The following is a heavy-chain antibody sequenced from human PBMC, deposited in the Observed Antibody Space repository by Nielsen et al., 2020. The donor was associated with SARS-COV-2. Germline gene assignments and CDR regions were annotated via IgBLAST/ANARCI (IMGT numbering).Heavy chain of an antibody. D-gene: IGHD2-2*01. V-gene: IGHV3-9*01. Sequence: GGSLRLSCAASGFTFDDYAMHWVRQAPGKGLEWVSGISWNSGSIGYADSVKGRFTISRDNAKNSLYLQMNSLRAEDTALYYCAKAQGSTSLPLAWYFDLWGRGTLVTVSS. J-gene: IGHJ2*01. CDR2: ISWNSGSI. CDR3: AKAQGSTSLPLAWYFDL. CDR1: GFTFDDYA.